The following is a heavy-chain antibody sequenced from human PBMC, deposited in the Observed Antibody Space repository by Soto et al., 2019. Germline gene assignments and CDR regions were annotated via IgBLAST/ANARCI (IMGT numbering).Heavy chain of an antibody. CDR1: GFTFSSYA. D-gene: IGHD1-26*01. CDR2: ISGSGGST. J-gene: IGHJ4*02. CDR3: AIRGSGSYYDY. Sequence: EVQLLESGGGLVQPGGSLRLSCAASGFTFSSYAMRWVRQAPVKGLEWVSAISGSGGSTYYADSVKGRFTISRDNSKNTLYLQMNSLRAEDTAVYYSAIRGSGSYYDYWGQGTLVTVSS. V-gene: IGHV3-23*01.